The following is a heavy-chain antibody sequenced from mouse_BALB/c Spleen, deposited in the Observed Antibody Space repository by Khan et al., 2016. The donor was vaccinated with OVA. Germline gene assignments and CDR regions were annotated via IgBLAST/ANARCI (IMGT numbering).Heavy chain of an antibody. CDR3: ARQYSNSFFEY. V-gene: IGHV5-6*01. Sequence: VQLVESGGDLVKPGGSLKLSCAASGFTFSSYSMSWVRQTPDKRLEWVASISSGGDYTYYPDSVKGRFTISRDNAKNTLYLQMSDLKSEDTAMYYCARQYSNSFFEYWGQGTTLTVSS. J-gene: IGHJ2*01. CDR2: ISSGGDYT. D-gene: IGHD2-5*01. CDR1: GFTFSSYS.